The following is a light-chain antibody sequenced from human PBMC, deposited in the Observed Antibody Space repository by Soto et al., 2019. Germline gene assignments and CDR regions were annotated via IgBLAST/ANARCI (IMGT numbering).Light chain of an antibody. Sequence: QSVLTQPPSASGTPGQRVTISCSGSSSNIGPNTVNWYQQLPGTAPKLLIYTSNQRPSGVPDRFSGSKSGTSASLAISGLQSEDEADYYCAAWDDSLNGDVFGTGTKLTVL. J-gene: IGLJ1*01. CDR2: TSN. CDR3: AAWDDSLNGDV. V-gene: IGLV1-44*01. CDR1: SSNIGPNT.